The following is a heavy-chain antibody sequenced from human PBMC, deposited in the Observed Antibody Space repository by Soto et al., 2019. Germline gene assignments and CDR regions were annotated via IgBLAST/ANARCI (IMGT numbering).Heavy chain of an antibody. J-gene: IGHJ3*02. CDR2: VSPKSGDT. CDR3: TRDAMFDAFDI. D-gene: IGHD3-10*02. Sequence: QVQLVQSGAEVKKPGASVKVSCRASGYTFSSYHINWVRQITRQGLEWMGWVSPKSGDTRYAQKFQGRVTMTWDTSISTAYLELSRLRSEGTAVYYCTRDAMFDAFDIWGQGTVVTVSS. CDR1: GYTFSSYH. V-gene: IGHV1-8*01.